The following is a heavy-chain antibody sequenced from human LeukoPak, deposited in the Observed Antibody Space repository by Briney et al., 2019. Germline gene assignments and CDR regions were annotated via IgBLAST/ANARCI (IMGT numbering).Heavy chain of an antibody. CDR2: ISSSSSYI. CDR1: GFTFSSYS. V-gene: IGHV3-21*01. D-gene: IGHD2-21*02. J-gene: IGHJ4*02. Sequence: PGGSLRLSCAASGFTFSSYSMNWVRQAPGKGLEWVSSISSSSSYIYYADSVKGRFTISRDNAKNSLYLQMNSLRAEDTAVYYCARDSRRCGGDCSTNWGQGTLVTVSS. CDR3: ARDSRRCGGDCSTN.